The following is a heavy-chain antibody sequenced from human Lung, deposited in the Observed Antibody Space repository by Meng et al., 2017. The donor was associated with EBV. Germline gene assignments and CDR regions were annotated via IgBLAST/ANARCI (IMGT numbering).Heavy chain of an antibody. Sequence: EVQLXXXXXGWVXPXXXRRLXXXASGFTFSSDWMSWVRQAPGKGLEWVGRIKSKTDGGTTDYAAPVKGRFTISRDDSKNTLYLQMNSLKTEDTAVYYCTTDHILTGFNYWGQGTLVTVSS. CDR2: IKSKTDGGTT. V-gene: IGHV3-15*01. CDR3: TTDHILTGFNY. CDR1: GFTFSSDW. J-gene: IGHJ4*02. D-gene: IGHD3-9*01.